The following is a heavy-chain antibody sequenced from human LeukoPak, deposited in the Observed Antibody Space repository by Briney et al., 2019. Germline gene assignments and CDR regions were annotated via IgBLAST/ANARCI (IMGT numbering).Heavy chain of an antibody. CDR3: ARGMGDYGDYWFDP. CDR1: GYAFTGYY. CDR2: INPSSGGT. V-gene: IGHV1-2*02. Sequence: RASVKVSCKASGYAFTGYYMHWVRQAPGQGLEWMGWINPSSGGTNYAQKFQGRVTMTRDTSISTAYMELSRLRSDDTAVYYCARGMGDYGDYWFDPWGQGTLVTVSS. J-gene: IGHJ5*02. D-gene: IGHD4-17*01.